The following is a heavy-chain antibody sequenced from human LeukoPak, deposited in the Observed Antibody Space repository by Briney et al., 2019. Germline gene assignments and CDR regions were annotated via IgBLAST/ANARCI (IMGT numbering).Heavy chain of an antibody. D-gene: IGHD2-15*01. CDR3: AREGSNTSTMYWFDP. J-gene: IGHJ5*02. CDR2: INHSGST. Sequence: SGTLSLTCAVYGGSFSGYYWSWIRQPPGKGLEWIGEINHSGSTNYNPSLKSRVTISVDTSKNQFSLKLSSVTAADTAVYYCAREGSNTSTMYWFDPWGQGSPVTVSS. CDR1: GGSFSGYY. V-gene: IGHV4-34*01.